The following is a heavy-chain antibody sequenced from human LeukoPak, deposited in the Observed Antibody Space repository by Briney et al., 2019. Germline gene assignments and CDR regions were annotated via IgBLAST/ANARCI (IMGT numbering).Heavy chain of an antibody. Sequence: SETLSLTCTVSGGSISSYYWSWIRQPPGKGLEWIGYIYYSGSTNYNPSLKSRVTISVDTSKNQFSLKLSSVTAADTAVYYCARHYQQQPAPFDYWGQGTLVTVSS. CDR2: IYYSGST. D-gene: IGHD6-13*01. J-gene: IGHJ4*02. CDR1: GGSISSYY. CDR3: ARHYQQQPAPFDY. V-gene: IGHV4-59*08.